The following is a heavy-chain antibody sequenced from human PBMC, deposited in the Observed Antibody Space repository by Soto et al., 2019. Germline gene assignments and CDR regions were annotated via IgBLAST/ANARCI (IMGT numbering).Heavy chain of an antibody. CDR1: GYNFINYW. D-gene: IGHD3-10*01. CDR3: AGGGVRGVITRTRDYYGMDV. Sequence: GESLKISCKDSGYNFINYWIGWVRQMPGKGLEWMGIIHLADSDTRYSPSFQGQVTISADKSISTAYLQWSSLKASDTAMYYFAGGGVRGVITRTRDYYGMDVWGQGTTVTVSS. V-gene: IGHV5-51*01. CDR2: IHLADSDT. J-gene: IGHJ6*02.